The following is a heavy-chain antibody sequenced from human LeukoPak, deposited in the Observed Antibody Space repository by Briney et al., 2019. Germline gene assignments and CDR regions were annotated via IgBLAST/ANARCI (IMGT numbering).Heavy chain of an antibody. Sequence: SETLSLTCTVSGGSISSGGYYWSWIRQPPGKGLEWIGYIYHSGSTYYNPSLKSRVTISVDRSKNQFSLKLSSVTAADTAVYYCAKSVKVVGATGEFDYWGQGTLVTVSS. CDR1: GGSISSGGYY. J-gene: IGHJ4*02. CDR2: IYHSGST. CDR3: AKSVKVVGATGEFDY. V-gene: IGHV4-30-2*01. D-gene: IGHD1-26*01.